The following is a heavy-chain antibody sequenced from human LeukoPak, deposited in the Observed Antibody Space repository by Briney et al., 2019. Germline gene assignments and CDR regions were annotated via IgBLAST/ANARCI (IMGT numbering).Heavy chain of an antibody. CDR1: GYTFTSYY. CDR3: TRASRRTVTTDY. D-gene: IGHD4-17*01. V-gene: IGHV1-46*01. J-gene: IGHJ4*02. CDR2: INPSGGST. Sequence: ASVKVSCKASGYTFTSYYMHWVRQAPGQGLEWMGIINPSGGSTSYAQKFQGRVTMTRDMSTSTVYMELSSLRSEDTAVYYCTRASRRTVTTDYWGQGTLVTVSS.